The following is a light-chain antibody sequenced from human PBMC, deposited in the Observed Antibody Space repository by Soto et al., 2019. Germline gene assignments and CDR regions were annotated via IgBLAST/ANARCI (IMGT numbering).Light chain of an antibody. CDR1: QSVSKS. Sequence: EIVLTQSPGTLSMSPGERVALSCRASQSVSKSFVAWYQQKPGQAPRLLIYGASTRATGIPARFSGSGSGTEFTLTISSLQSEDFAVYYCQQYNNWPPVTFGQGTKVDIK. CDR3: QQYNNWPPVT. CDR2: GAS. J-gene: IGKJ1*01. V-gene: IGKV3-15*01.